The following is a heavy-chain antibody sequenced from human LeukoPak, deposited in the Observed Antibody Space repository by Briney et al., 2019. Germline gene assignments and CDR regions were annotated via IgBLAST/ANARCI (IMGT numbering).Heavy chain of an antibody. J-gene: IGHJ3*02. Sequence: PGGSLRLSCAASGFTFSSYAMNWVRQAPGKGLEWVSTISGSGGSTYYADSVKGRFTISRDNSKNTLYLQMNSLRAEDTAVYYCAKDRLTMILVLPHDAFDIWGQGTLVTVSS. V-gene: IGHV3-23*01. CDR2: ISGSGGST. CDR3: AKDRLTMILVLPHDAFDI. CDR1: GFTFSSYA. D-gene: IGHD3-22*01.